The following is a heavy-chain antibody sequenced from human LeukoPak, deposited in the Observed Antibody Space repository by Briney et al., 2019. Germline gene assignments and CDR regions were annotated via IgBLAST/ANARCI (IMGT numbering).Heavy chain of an antibody. D-gene: IGHD4-17*01. V-gene: IGHV1-46*01. J-gene: IGHJ4*02. CDR1: GYTFTRYY. CDR2: INPSGGST. CDR3: ARVAYGPVPKFQH. Sequence: ASVRLSCEASGYTFTRYYMHCVRDAPGRGLEWVGGINPSGGSTSYAQKFQGRVTLTRDTSTSTVYMELSSLTSEATAGCYWARVAYGPVPKFQHWRQKPLDRVSS.